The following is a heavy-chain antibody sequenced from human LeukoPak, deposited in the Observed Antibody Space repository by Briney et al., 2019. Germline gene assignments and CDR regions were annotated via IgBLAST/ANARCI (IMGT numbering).Heavy chain of an antibody. Sequence: GGSLRLSCAASGFTFSSYSMNWVRQAPGKGLEWVSYISSSSSIIYYADSVKGRFTISRDNSKNTLYLQMNSLRAEDTAVYYCAKDGVVPAAPNWFDPWGQGTLVTVSS. V-gene: IGHV3-48*01. CDR3: AKDGVVPAAPNWFDP. D-gene: IGHD2-2*01. CDR2: ISSSSSII. J-gene: IGHJ5*02. CDR1: GFTFSSYS.